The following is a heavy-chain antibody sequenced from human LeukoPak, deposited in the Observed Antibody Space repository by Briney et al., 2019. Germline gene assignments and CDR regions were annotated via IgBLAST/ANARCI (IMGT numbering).Heavy chain of an antibody. D-gene: IGHD2-15*01. V-gene: IGHV3-21*06. CDR1: GITFSEYS. CDR2: ISSRSNYI. J-gene: IGHJ6*03. CDR3: ARLLIVVEPTAPFSTSYYMDV. Sequence: GGSLRLSCIASGITFSEYSMTWVRQAPGKGLEWVSSISSRSNYIHYEDSLKGRFTTSRDNAENSLYLQMTSLRAEDTAVYYCARLLIVVEPTAPFSTSYYMDVWGKGTTVTVSS.